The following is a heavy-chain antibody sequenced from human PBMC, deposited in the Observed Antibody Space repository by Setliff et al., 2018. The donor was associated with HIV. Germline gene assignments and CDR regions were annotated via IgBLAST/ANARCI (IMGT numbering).Heavy chain of an antibody. V-gene: IGHV7-4-1*02. Sequence: ASVKVSCKASGYSFSNYAINWVRQAPGQGLEWMGWIKTDRGSPTYAQGFTGRFVFSVDTSVTTAYLQISSLKAEDTAVYYCARALYGDYGGDLNWLDHWGQGTQVTVSS. D-gene: IGHD4-17*01. CDR2: IKTDRGSP. J-gene: IGHJ5*02. CDR3: ARALYGDYGGDLNWLDH. CDR1: GYSFSNYA.